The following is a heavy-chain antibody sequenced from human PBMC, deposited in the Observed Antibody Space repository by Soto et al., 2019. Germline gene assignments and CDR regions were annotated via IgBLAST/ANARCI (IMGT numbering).Heavy chain of an antibody. CDR3: ANDYGDYRNDAFDI. CDR1: GGMYNDYY. D-gene: IGHD4-17*01. Sequence: QVQLHQWGSGLLKPSETLSLSCAVYGGMYNDYYWSWIRQPPGKVLEWIGEIDHLGNTNYSPSFKRRVTISQDKSKNQFSLTLTSVTAADAAVYFCANDYGDYRNDAFDIWSQGTEVTVTS. J-gene: IGHJ3*02. CDR2: IDHLGNT. V-gene: IGHV4-34*08.